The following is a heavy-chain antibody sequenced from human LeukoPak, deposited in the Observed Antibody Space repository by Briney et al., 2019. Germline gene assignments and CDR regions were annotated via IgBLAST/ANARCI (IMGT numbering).Heavy chain of an antibody. Sequence: GGSVRLSCSGSGFTFMNYVMAWVRQAPGKGLEWVSSIRLGGGLTHSADPVKGRFIISRDMNTLFLQMNNQRPGDTAMYYCARKITMVRGPLIKGYFDLWGRGTLVGVSS. J-gene: IGHJ2*01. CDR2: IRLGGGLT. CDR1: GFTFMNYV. D-gene: IGHD3-10*01. CDR3: ARKITMVRGPLIKGYFDL. V-gene: IGHV3-23*01.